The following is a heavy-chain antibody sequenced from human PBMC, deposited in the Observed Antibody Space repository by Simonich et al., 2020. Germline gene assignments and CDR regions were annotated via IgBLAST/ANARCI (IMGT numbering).Heavy chain of an antibody. CDR2: RNPNSCNT. V-gene: IGHV1-8*03. Sequence: QVQLVQSGAEVKKPGASVKVSCKASGYTFTSYDINWVRQATGQGLDWMGGRNPNSCNTGDAQKFKGRVTITRNTSISTAYMELSSLRSEDTAVYYCARTYSGSYYYFDYWGQGTLVTVSS. J-gene: IGHJ4*02. CDR3: ARTYSGSYYYFDY. D-gene: IGHD1-26*01. CDR1: GYTFTSYD.